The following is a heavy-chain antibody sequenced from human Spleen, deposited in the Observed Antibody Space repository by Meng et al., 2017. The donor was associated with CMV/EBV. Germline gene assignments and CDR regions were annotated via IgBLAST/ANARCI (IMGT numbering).Heavy chain of an antibody. CDR3: ARDDSGTYYRFSDY. V-gene: IGHV1-18*01. J-gene: IGHJ4*02. CDR1: GYTFTSYG. D-gene: IGHD1-26*01. CDR2: ISAYNGNT. Sequence: KAYGYTFTSYGISWVRQAPGQGLEWMGWISAYNGNTNYAQKFQGRVTMTTDTSTSTAYMELRSLRSDDTAVYYCARDDSGTYYRFSDYWGQGTLVTVSS.